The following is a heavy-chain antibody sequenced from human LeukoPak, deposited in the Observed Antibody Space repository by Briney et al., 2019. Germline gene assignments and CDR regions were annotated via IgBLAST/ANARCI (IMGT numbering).Heavy chain of an antibody. CDR1: GGSISSYY. Sequence: SETLSLTCTVSGGSISSYYWSWIRQPPGKGLEWIGYIYYSGYTTYSPSLGSRVTISVDTSKNQFSLKLSSVTAADTAVYYCARETSQKGAHYMDVWGKGTTITISS. CDR2: IYYSGYT. CDR3: ARETSQKGAHYMDV. V-gene: IGHV4-59*01. D-gene: IGHD3-16*01. J-gene: IGHJ6*03.